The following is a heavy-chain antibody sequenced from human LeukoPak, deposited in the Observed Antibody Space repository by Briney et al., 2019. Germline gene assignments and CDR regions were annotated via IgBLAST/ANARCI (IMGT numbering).Heavy chain of an antibody. Sequence: SETLSLTCTVSGGSISSSSYYWVWIRQPPGKGLEWIGCIYYSTSTYYNPSLKRRVTISVDTSKNQFSLKLSSVTAADTPVYYCAIHILAPPYCYYYYMDVWGKGTTVTVSS. J-gene: IGHJ6*03. V-gene: IGHV4-39*01. CDR2: IYYSTST. D-gene: IGHD2-21*01. CDR1: GGSISSSSYY. CDR3: AIHILAPPYCYYYYMDV.